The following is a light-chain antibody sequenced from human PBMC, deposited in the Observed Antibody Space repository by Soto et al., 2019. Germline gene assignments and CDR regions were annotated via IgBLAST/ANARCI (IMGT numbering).Light chain of an antibody. J-gene: IGLJ2*01. CDR1: GGSIASNH. CDR3: QSYDDNSVI. CDR2: KND. Sequence: NFMLTQPHSVSGSPGKTVTISCTRSGGSIASNHVQWYQQRPGSAPSTVIYKNDQRPSGVPDRFSGSIDSSSNSAPLSISGLKTEDEADFYCQSYDDNSVIFGGGTKLTVL. V-gene: IGLV6-57*04.